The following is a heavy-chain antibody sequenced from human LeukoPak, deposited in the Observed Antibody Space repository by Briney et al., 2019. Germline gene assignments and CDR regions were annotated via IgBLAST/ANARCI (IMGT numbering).Heavy chain of an antibody. CDR2: IKLNGGGK. J-gene: IGHJ4*01. D-gene: IGHD5-24*01. CDR1: GFTFSSFW. CDR3: ARDADGHFDS. Sequence: GGSLRLSCAASGFTFSSFWMNWVRQPPGKGLEWVAHIKLNGGGKDYAGSVKGRFTISRDDAKNSVYLGINSLRAEDTAVYYCARDADGHFDSWGHGTLVTVSS. V-gene: IGHV3-7*01.